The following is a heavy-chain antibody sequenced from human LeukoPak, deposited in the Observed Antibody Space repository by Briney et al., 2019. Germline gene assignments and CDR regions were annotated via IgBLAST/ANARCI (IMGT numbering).Heavy chain of an antibody. V-gene: IGHV1-69*01. CDR1: GGTFSSYA. Sequence: ASVEVSCKASGGTFSSYAISWVRQAPGQGLEWMGGIIPIFGTANYAQKFQGRVTITADESTSTAYMELSSLRSEDTAVYYCARATSGSYYNDYYYGMDVWGQGTTVTVSS. CDR2: IIPIFGTA. D-gene: IGHD3-10*01. CDR3: ARATSGSYYNDYYYGMDV. J-gene: IGHJ6*02.